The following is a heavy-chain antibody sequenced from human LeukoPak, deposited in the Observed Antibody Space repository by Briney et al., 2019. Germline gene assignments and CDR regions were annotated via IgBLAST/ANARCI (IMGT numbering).Heavy chain of an antibody. CDR3: ARSNYYDSSGYYYKPLPPDY. J-gene: IGHJ4*02. CDR1: GYSFTSYW. CDR2: IYPGDSDT. Sequence: GESLKISCKGSGYSFTSYWIGWVRQMPGKGLEWMGIIYPGDSDTRYSPSFQGQVTISADKSISTAYPQWSSLKASDTVMYYCARSNYYDSSGYYYKPLPPDYWGQGTLVTVSS. D-gene: IGHD3-22*01. V-gene: IGHV5-51*01.